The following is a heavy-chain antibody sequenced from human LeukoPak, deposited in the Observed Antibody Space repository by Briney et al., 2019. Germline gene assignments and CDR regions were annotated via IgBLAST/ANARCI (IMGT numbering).Heavy chain of an antibody. J-gene: IGHJ4*02. CDR1: GFTFSSYW. Sequence: PGGSLRLSCAASGFTFSSYWMSWVRQAPGKGLEWVANIKQDGSEKYYVDSVKGRFTISRDNAKNSLYLQMNSLRAEDTAVYYCAKADYYGSGSTLDYWGQGTLVTVSS. CDR2: IKQDGSEK. V-gene: IGHV3-7*01. CDR3: AKADYYGSGSTLDY. D-gene: IGHD3-10*01.